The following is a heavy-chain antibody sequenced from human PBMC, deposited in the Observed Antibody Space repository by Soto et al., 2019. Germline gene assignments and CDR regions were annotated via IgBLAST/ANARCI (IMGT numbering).Heavy chain of an antibody. CDR3: ARRSSGSYGWFDP. CDR1: GYSISSGHH. V-gene: IGHV4-38-2*01. Sequence: PWETLSLTCVVSGYSISSGHHWGWVRQPPGKGLEWIGLMYQSGTTYYNPSLKSRVTMTVDTSKNQFSLNLNSVSAADTAVYYCARRSSGSYGWFDPWGQGTLVTVSS. J-gene: IGHJ5*02. CDR2: MYQSGTT. D-gene: IGHD1-26*01.